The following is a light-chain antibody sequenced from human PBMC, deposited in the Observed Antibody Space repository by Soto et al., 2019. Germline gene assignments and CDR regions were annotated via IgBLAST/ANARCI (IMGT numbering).Light chain of an antibody. CDR2: GAS. Sequence: DIVMTQSPATLSVSPGESATLSCRASQSVSSNLAWYQQKPGQSPRLLIYGASTRATGIPVRFSGSGSGTEFTLTISSLQSEDFAVYYCHQYNYWPTFGQGTKVDI. V-gene: IGKV3-15*01. CDR3: HQYNYWPT. CDR1: QSVSSN. J-gene: IGKJ1*01.